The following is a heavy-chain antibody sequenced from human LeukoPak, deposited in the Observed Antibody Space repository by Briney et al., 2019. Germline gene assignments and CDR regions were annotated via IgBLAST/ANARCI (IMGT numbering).Heavy chain of an antibody. CDR1: GGSFSGYY. Sequence: SETLSLTCAVYGGSFSGYYWSWIRQPPGKGLERIGEINHSGSTNYNPSLKSRVTISVDTSKNQFSLKLSSVTAADTAVYYCARLGKSFYYYYMDVRGKGTTVTVSS. D-gene: IGHD1-26*01. CDR3: ARLGKSFYYYYMDV. V-gene: IGHV4-34*01. J-gene: IGHJ6*03. CDR2: INHSGST.